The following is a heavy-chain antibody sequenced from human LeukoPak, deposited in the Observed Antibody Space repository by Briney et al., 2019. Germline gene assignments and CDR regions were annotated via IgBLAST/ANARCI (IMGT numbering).Heavy chain of an antibody. J-gene: IGHJ4*02. V-gene: IGHV1-8*01. CDR3: ARLSTLGIAAADY. Sequence: ASVKVSCKASGYTFTSYDINWVRQATGQGLEWMGWMSPNSGNTGYAQKFQGRVTMTRNTSISTAYMELSSLRSEDTAVYYCARLSTLGIAAADYWGQGTLVTVSS. CDR1: GYTFTSYD. D-gene: IGHD6-13*01. CDR2: MSPNSGNT.